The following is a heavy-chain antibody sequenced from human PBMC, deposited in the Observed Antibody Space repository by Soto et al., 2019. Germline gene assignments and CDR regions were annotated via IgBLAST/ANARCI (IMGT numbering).Heavy chain of an antibody. D-gene: IGHD6-13*01. CDR1: GYDFTAYD. J-gene: IGHJ6*02. CDR3: GRGPSRRAPAGGTPYYYAMDV. V-gene: IGHV1-8*02. CDR2: MNPINGTT. Sequence: ASVKVSCKASGYDFTAYDINWVRQASGQGLEWMGWMNPINGTTGSARRFQGRVSMTRNTATATAYLELTSLRSDDSAVYYCGRGPSRRAPAGGTPYYYAMDVWGQGTTVTVSS.